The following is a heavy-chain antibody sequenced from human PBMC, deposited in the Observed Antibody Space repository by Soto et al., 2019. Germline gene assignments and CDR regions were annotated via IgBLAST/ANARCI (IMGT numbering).Heavy chain of an antibody. CDR1: GYTFTSYG. V-gene: IGHV1-18*04. CDR3: ARKESHMDV. CDR2: ISPYNGDT. J-gene: IGHJ6*02. Sequence: QVQLVQSGDEVKKPGASVKVSCKASGYTFTSYGCSWVRQAPGQGLEWMGWISPYNGDTNYAQKLQGRVTLTTDTPTSTVYMELRSLRSDDTAVYYCARKESHMDVWGQGTTVTVSS.